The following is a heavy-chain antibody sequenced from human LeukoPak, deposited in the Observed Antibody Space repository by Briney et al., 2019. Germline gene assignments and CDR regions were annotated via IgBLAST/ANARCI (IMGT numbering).Heavy chain of an antibody. D-gene: IGHD4-17*01. J-gene: IGHJ6*04. Sequence: GGSLRLSCAASGFTFSSYGMHWVRQAPGKGLEWVAVISFDGSNKYYADSVKGRFTISRDNSKKTLYLQMNSLRAEDTAVYYCAKLFTTVTTNPKDVWGRGTTVTVSS. CDR2: ISFDGSNK. CDR1: GFTFSSYG. V-gene: IGHV3-30*18. CDR3: AKLFTTVTTNPKDV.